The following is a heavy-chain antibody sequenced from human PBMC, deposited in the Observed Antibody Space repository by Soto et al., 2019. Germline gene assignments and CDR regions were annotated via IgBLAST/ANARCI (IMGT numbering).Heavy chain of an antibody. Sequence: QVQLVESGGGLVKPGGSLRLSCAASGFTFSNYYMAWIRQAPGKGLECLSYISSREVTIYYADSVKGRFTISRDNTKNSLYLQMSSLRDEHTGVYYCARVSASSWHVNGRDYFDSWGQGTLVTVSS. CDR1: GFTFSNYY. V-gene: IGHV3-11*01. J-gene: IGHJ4*02. CDR2: ISSREVTI. D-gene: IGHD6-13*01. CDR3: ARVSASSWHVNGRDYFDS.